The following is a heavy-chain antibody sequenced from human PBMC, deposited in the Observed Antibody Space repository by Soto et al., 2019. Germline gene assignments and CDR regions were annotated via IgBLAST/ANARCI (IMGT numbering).Heavy chain of an antibody. CDR1: GYTFTSYD. Sequence: ASVKVSCKASGYTFTSYDINWVRQATGQGLEWMGWMNPNSGNTGYAQKFQGRVTMPRNTSTSTAYMELSSPRSEDTAVYYCGRGWYSSPHFDYWGQGTLVTVSS. V-gene: IGHV1-8*01. CDR2: MNPNSGNT. J-gene: IGHJ4*02. D-gene: IGHD4-4*01. CDR3: GRGWYSSPHFDY.